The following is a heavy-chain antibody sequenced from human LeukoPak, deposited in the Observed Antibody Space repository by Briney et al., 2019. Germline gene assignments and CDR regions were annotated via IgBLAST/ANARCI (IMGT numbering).Heavy chain of an antibody. D-gene: IGHD2-2*02. CDR3: ARSRGKLYNHDAFDI. J-gene: IGHJ3*02. CDR1: GGSISSGSYY. CDR2: IYYSGST. V-gene: IGHV4-61*10. Sequence: SETLSLTCTVSGGSISSGSYYWSWIRQPAGKGLEWIGYIYYSGSTNYNPSLKSRVTISVDKSKNQFSLKLSSVTAADTAVYYCARSRGKLYNHDAFDIWGQGTMVTVSS.